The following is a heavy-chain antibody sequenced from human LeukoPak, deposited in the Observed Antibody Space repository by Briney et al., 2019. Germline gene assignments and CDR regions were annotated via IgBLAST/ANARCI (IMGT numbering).Heavy chain of an antibody. J-gene: IGHJ5*02. Sequence: SETLSLTCTVSGGSISSYFWSWIRQPPGKGLEWIGYIYYSGSTNYNPSLKSRVTMSLDTSKNQFSLKLSSVTAADTAVYYCARGRGGSGWHGLWFDPWGQGTLVTVSS. D-gene: IGHD6-19*01. CDR1: GGSISSYF. CDR2: IYYSGST. V-gene: IGHV4-59*01. CDR3: ARGRGGSGWHGLWFDP.